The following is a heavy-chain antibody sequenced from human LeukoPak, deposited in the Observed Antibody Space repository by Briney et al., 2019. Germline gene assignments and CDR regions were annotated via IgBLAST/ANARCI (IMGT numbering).Heavy chain of an antibody. D-gene: IGHD3-10*01. CDR1: GYNFNAYY. J-gene: IGHJ5*02. CDR2: SNPNSGGS. Sequence: ASVKVSCKASGYNFNAYYIHWVRQAPVQGLEWMGWSNPNSGGSKFAEMFQARVTMTTDTSLNTAYMELTRLKSDDTAVYYCTREFGRYYGSGSYSQFDPWGQGTLVTVSS. CDR3: TREFGRYYGSGSYSQFDP. V-gene: IGHV1-2*02.